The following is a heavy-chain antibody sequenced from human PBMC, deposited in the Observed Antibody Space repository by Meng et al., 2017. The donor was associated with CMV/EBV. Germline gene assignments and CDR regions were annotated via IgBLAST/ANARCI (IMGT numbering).Heavy chain of an antibody. V-gene: IGHV3-74*03. CDR1: GFTFSDYW. CDR3: VRDLVLNRDS. Sequence: VQRVESGGGLLRPGASIRISCAASGFTFSDYWMHWVRQAPGDGPVWVSRIDTDGTVTSHAESVRGRFTISRDNSKNTLYLQMNDLRAGDSGVYYCVRDLVLNRDSWGHGTLVTVSS. CDR2: IDTDGTVT. D-gene: IGHD3-9*01. J-gene: IGHJ5*01.